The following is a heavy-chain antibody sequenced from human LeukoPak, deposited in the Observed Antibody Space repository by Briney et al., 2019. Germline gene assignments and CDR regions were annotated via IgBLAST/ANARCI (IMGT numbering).Heavy chain of an antibody. CDR1: GGSISSGGYY. V-gene: IGHV4-31*03. CDR2: IYYSGST. CDR3: ARSKVGDFWSGYGLDY. J-gene: IGHJ4*02. D-gene: IGHD3-3*01. Sequence: SETLSLTCTVSGGSISSGGYYWSWIRQHPGKGLEWIGYIYYSGSTYYNPSLKSRVTISVDTSKNQFSLKLSSVTAADTAVYYCARSKVGDFWSGYGLDYWGQGTLVTVSS.